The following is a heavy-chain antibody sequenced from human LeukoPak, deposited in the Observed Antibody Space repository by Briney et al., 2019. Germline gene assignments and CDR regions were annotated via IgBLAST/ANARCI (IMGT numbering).Heavy chain of an antibody. V-gene: IGHV3-49*04. J-gene: IGHJ4*02. D-gene: IGHD3-3*01. CDR3: TRAPSAYYDFWSGYYLDY. Sequence: GGSLRLSCAASGFTFSSYSMNWVRQAPGKGLEWVGFIRSKAYGGTTEYAASVKGRFTISRDDSKSIAYLQMNSLKTEDTAVYYCTRAPSAYYDFWSGYYLDYWGQGTLVTVSS. CDR1: GFTFSSYS. CDR2: IRSKAYGGTT.